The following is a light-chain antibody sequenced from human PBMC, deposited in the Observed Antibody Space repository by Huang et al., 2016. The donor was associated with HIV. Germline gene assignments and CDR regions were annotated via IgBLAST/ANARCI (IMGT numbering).Light chain of an antibody. CDR2: DAS. Sequence: EIVLTQSPATLSLSPGERATLSCRASQCVSRYLAWYQQKRGQAPRLFIYDASTSATGIPGRFSGSGSGTDFTLTISSLEPEDFAVYDCQQRSNWPLTFGGGTKVEIK. CDR3: QQRSNWPLT. J-gene: IGKJ4*01. CDR1: QCVSRY. V-gene: IGKV3-11*01.